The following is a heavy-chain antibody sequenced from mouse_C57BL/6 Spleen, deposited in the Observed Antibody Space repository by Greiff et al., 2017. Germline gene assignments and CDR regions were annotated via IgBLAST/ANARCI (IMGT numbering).Heavy chain of an antibody. CDR1: GYTFTSYW. V-gene: IGHV1-52*01. CDR2: IDPSDSET. CDR3: ARSDYGSSRFAY. D-gene: IGHD1-1*01. J-gene: IGHJ3*01. Sequence: VQLQQPGAELVRPGSSVKLSCKASGYTFTSYWMHWVKQRPIQGLEWIGNIDPSDSETHYNQKFKDKATLTVDKSSSTAYMQLSSLTSEDSAVYDCARSDYGSSRFAYWGQGTLVTVSA.